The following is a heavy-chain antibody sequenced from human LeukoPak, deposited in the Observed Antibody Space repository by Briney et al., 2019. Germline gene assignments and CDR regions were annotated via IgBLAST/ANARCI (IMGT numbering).Heavy chain of an antibody. CDR2: NSAYNGNT. J-gene: IGHJ6*02. D-gene: IGHD6-6*01. V-gene: IGHV1-18*01. CDR1: GYTFTSYG. Sequence: ASVKVSCRASGYTFTSYGISWVRQAPGQGLEWMGWNSAYNGNTNYAQKLQGRVTMTTDTSTSTAYMELRSLRSDDTAVYYCARDLISIAARRHDFYYYGMDVWGQGTTVTVSS. CDR3: ARDLISIAARRHDFYYYGMDV.